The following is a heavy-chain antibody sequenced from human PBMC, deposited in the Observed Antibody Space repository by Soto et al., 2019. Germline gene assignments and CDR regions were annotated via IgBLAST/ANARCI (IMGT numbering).Heavy chain of an antibody. D-gene: IGHD6-6*01. CDR2: ISAYNGNT. Sequence: ASVKVSCKGSGYTFTSYGISWVRQAPGQGLEWMGWISAYNGNTNYAQKLQGRVTITTDTSTSTAYMELRSLRSDDTAVYCCARDRGSSPTYGMDVWGQGTTVTVSS. J-gene: IGHJ6*02. CDR3: ARDRGSSPTYGMDV. CDR1: GYTFTSYG. V-gene: IGHV1-18*01.